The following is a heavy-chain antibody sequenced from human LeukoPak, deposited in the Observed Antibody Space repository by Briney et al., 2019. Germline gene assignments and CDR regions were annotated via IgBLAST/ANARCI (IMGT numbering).Heavy chain of an antibody. V-gene: IGHV1-69*04. J-gene: IGHJ4*02. D-gene: IGHD4-23*01. CDR1: GGTLSSYA. Sequence: ASVKVSCKASGGTLSSYAISWVRQAPGQGLEWMGRIIPILGIANYAQKFQGRVTITADKSTSTAYMELSSLRSEDTAVYYCARVGYGGKYYFDYWGQGTLVTVSS. CDR3: ARVGYGGKYYFDY. CDR2: IIPILGIA.